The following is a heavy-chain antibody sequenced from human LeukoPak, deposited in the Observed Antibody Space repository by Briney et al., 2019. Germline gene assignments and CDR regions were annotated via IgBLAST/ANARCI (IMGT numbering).Heavy chain of an antibody. D-gene: IGHD1-26*01. J-gene: IGHJ4*02. Sequence: PGGSLRLSCAASGFTFSSYAMHWVRQAPGKGLEWVAVISYDGSNKYYADSVKGRFTISRDNSKNTLYLQMNSLRAEDTAVYYFGGSESGSYNYWGQGTLVTVSS. V-gene: IGHV3-30-3*01. CDR3: GGSESGSYNY. CDR1: GFTFSSYA. CDR2: ISYDGSNK.